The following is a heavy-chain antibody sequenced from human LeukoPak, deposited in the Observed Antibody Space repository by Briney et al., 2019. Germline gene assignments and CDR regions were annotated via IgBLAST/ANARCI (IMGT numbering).Heavy chain of an antibody. D-gene: IGHD3-10*01. J-gene: IGHJ4*02. CDR2: ISYDGNNK. CDR3: VKGDYYGSVLPFDY. CDR1: GFTFSSFG. Sequence: RGSLRLSCGASGFTFSSFGMHWVRQAPGKGLEWVAVISYDGNNKYYVDSVKGRFTISRDNSKNTLFLQMNSLRAEDTAVHYCVKGDYYGSVLPFDYWGQGTLVTVSS. V-gene: IGHV3-30*18.